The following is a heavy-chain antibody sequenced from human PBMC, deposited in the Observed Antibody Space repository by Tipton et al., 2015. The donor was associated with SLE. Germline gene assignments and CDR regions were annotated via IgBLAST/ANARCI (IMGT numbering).Heavy chain of an antibody. CDR2: ITDSGSAI. D-gene: IGHD6-19*01. CDR3: ARELIAVGGDASDL. V-gene: IGHV3-48*03. J-gene: IGHJ3*01. Sequence: SLRLSCAASGFTFSNYEMNWVRQAPGKGLAWLSYITDSGSAINYADSVKGRFTISRDNAKNSLYLQMNSLRVEDTAVYYCARELIAVGGDASDLWGQGTMVTVSS. CDR1: GFTFSNYE.